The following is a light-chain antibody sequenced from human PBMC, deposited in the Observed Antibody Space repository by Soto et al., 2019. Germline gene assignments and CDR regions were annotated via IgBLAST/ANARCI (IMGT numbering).Light chain of an antibody. CDR3: QQPISFPIT. Sequence: DIHMTQSPSSVSASVGDRVTITCRASQDISSWLAWYQQKPGKAPKLLIYAASSLQSGVPSRFSGSGSGTDFSLTIRSLQPEDFGTYYCQQPISFPITFGQGTRLEIK. V-gene: IGKV1D-12*01. J-gene: IGKJ5*01. CDR2: AAS. CDR1: QDISSW.